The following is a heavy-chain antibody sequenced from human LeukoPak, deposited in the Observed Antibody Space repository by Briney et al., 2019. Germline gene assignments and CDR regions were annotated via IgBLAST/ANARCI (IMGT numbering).Heavy chain of an antibody. D-gene: IGHD3-10*02. CDR2: ISWNSGGI. CDR3: AELGITMIGGV. J-gene: IGHJ6*04. V-gene: IGHV3-9*01. Sequence: GGSLRLSCAASGFIFDDYAMHWVRQAPGKGLEWVSGISWNSGGIGYADSVKGRFTISRDNAKNSLYLQMNSLRAEDTAVYYCAELGITMIGGVWGKGTTVTISS. CDR1: GFIFDDYA.